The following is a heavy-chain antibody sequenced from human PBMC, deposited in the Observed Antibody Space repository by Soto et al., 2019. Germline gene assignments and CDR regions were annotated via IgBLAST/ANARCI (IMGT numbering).Heavy chain of an antibody. Sequence: GGSLRLSCAASGFTFSSYSMNWVRQAPGKGLEWVSYISSSSSTIYYADSVKGRFTISRDNAKNSLYLQMNSRRAEDTAVYYCARIGTLGYCSGGSCDLDYWGQGTLVTVSS. J-gene: IGHJ4*02. CDR2: ISSSSSTI. CDR3: ARIGTLGYCSGGSCDLDY. CDR1: GFTFSSYS. D-gene: IGHD2-15*01. V-gene: IGHV3-48*01.